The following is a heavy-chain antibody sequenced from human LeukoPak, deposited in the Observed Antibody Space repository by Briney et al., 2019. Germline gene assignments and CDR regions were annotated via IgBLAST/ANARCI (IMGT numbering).Heavy chain of an antibody. V-gene: IGHV4-31*03. CDR2: ICYNGIT. CDR1: GGSISSAGYY. D-gene: IGHD4-17*01. Sequence: PSQTLSLTCTVSGGSISSAGYYWSWFRQSPGKGLEWIGYICYNGITYYNPSLKSRVIISIYTSENQFSLKLTSVTAADTAVYFCARKRDDGDYHIDYWGQGTLVTVSS. CDR3: ARKRDDGDYHIDY. J-gene: IGHJ4*02.